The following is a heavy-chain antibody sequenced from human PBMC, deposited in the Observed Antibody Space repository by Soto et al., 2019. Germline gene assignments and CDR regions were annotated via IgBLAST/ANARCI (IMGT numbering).Heavy chain of an antibody. CDR3: ARVGSGTHYSWQMDY. Sequence: AGGSLRLSCVASGFTFSRYGMHWVRQAPGKGLEWVAIIWYDGSDKYYADSVKGRFTVSKDNSKNTVFLQMNSLRAEDTAVYYCARVGSGTHYSWQMDYWGQGTLVTVSS. V-gene: IGHV3-33*01. CDR1: GFTFSRYG. CDR2: IWYDGSDK. D-gene: IGHD3-10*01. J-gene: IGHJ4*02.